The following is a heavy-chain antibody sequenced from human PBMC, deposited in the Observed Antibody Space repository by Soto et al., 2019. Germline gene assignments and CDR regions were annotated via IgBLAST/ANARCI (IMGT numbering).Heavy chain of an antibody. Sequence: PGGSLRLSCAVSGFTFSNAWMSWVRQAPGKGLEGVGRIKSKTDGGTTDYAAPVKGRFTISREDSKHTLYLQINSLKTEDTAVYYCTTDPVTMIIVVPSSGWGQGALVTVSS. CDR1: GFTFSNAW. D-gene: IGHD3-22*01. CDR2: IKSKTDGGTT. J-gene: IGHJ4*02. V-gene: IGHV3-15*01. CDR3: TTDPVTMIIVVPSSG.